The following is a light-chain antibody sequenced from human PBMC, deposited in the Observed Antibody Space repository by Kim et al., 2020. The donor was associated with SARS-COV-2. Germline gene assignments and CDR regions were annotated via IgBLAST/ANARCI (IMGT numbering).Light chain of an antibody. CDR2: EDS. CDR1: ALCDRY. Sequence: VSPRPSATIPCSGPALCDRYVFWYQQRPGQSPILVVFEDSKRPSGIQDRFSGSKSGNTATLTISETQSLDEGDYYCQAWDNDSGLFGGGTKLTVL. J-gene: IGLJ2*01. V-gene: IGLV3-1*01. CDR3: QAWDNDSGL.